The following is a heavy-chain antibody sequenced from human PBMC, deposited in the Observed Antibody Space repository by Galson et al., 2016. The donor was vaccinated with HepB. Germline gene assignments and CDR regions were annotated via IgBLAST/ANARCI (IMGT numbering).Heavy chain of an antibody. Sequence: QSGAEVKKPGESLRISCQGSAYSFANHWIGWVRQVPGKGLEWMGIIYPGDSDTRYSPSFPGQATISADKSISTAYLQWSSLKASDTAIYYCARVRGYDSVGFHGMDVWGQGTTVTVSS. CDR3: ARVRGYDSVGFHGMDV. J-gene: IGHJ6*02. V-gene: IGHV5-51*03. CDR2: IYPGDSDT. CDR1: AYSFANHW. D-gene: IGHD5-12*01.